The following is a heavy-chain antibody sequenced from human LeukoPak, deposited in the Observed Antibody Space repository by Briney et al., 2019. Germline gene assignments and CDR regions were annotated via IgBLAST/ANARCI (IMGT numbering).Heavy chain of an antibody. D-gene: IGHD2-21*01. Sequence: ASVKVSCKASGYTFTSYDINWVRQATGQGLEWMGWINPNSGGTNYAQKFQGRVTMTRDTSISTAYMELSRLRSDDTAVYYCAREVMGEYFQHWGQGTLVTVSS. J-gene: IGHJ1*01. CDR3: AREVMGEYFQH. CDR2: INPNSGGT. V-gene: IGHV1-2*02. CDR1: GYTFTSYD.